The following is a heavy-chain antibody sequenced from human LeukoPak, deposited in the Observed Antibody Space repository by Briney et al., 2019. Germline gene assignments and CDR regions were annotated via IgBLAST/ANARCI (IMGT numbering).Heavy chain of an antibody. V-gene: IGHV1-2*02. CDR2: INPNSGGT. J-gene: IGHJ6*04. D-gene: IGHD3-10*01. CDR1: GYTFTGYY. Sequence: ASVKVSCKASGYTFTGYYMHWVRQAPGQGLDWMAWINPNSGGTNYAQKFQGRVTMTRDTSISTAYMELSRLRSDDTAVYYCARDLMVRGAPRPDVWGKGTTVTVSS. CDR3: ARDLMVRGAPRPDV.